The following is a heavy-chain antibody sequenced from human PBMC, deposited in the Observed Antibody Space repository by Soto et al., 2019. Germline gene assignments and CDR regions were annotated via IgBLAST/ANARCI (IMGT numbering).Heavy chain of an antibody. Sequence: QAQLVQSGAEVKEPGASVKVSCKASGYSFTTSGITWVRQAPGQGLEWMGWISTYNGNTNYAQKLQDRVTLTTDTSTSTAYMGLRSLRSDHTAVYYCARRLYGDYDYWGQGTLVTVSS. D-gene: IGHD4-17*01. CDR3: ARRLYGDYDY. CDR2: ISTYNGNT. J-gene: IGHJ4*02. CDR1: GYSFTTSG. V-gene: IGHV1-18*01.